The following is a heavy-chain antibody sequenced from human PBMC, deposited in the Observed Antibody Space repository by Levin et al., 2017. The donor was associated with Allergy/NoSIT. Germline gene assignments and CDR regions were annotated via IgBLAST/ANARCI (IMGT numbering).Heavy chain of an antibody. J-gene: IGHJ4*02. D-gene: IGHD3-22*01. V-gene: IGHV3-23*01. Sequence: GGSLRLSCAASGFTFSSYAMSWVRQAPGKGLEWVSAISGSGGSTYYADSVKGRFTISRDNSKNTLYLQMNSLRAEDTAVYYCAKGGPNYDSSGYYSESLYFDYWGQGTLVTVSS. CDR1: GFTFSSYA. CDR3: AKGGPNYDSSGYYSESLYFDY. CDR2: ISGSGGST.